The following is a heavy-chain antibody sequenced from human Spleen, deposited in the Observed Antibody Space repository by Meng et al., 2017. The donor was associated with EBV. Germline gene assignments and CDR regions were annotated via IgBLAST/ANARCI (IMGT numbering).Heavy chain of an antibody. CDR1: GYTFTYHA. V-gene: IGHV1-8*02. J-gene: IGHJ5*02. CDR2: MNPDSGDT. Sequence: QGQRVQSGAEVKKPGSSVKVSCKASGYTFTYHAVHWVRQAPGQGLEWMGWMNPDSGDTGYAQKFQGRVTMTRDTSINTAYMDLSNLKSEDTALYYCARDVYGSGSYRSDPWGQGTLVTVSS. D-gene: IGHD3-10*01. CDR3: ARDVYGSGSYRSDP.